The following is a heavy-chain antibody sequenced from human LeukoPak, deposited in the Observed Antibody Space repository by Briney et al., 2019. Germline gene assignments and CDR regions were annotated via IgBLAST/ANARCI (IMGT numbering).Heavy chain of an antibody. CDR1: GGSISSYY. V-gene: IGHV4-4*07. CDR2: IYTSGST. J-gene: IGHJ4*02. CDR3: ARAQRSYYDILTGYYPVDY. Sequence: SETLSLTCTVSGGSISSYYWSWIRQPAGKGLEWIGRIYTSGSTNYNPSLKSRVTMSVDTSKNQFSLKLSSVTAADTAVYYCARAQRSYYDILTGYYPVDYWGQGTLVTVSS. D-gene: IGHD3-9*01.